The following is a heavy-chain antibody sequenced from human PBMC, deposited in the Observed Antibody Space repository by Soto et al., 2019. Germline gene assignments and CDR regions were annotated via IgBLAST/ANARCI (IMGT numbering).Heavy chain of an antibody. V-gene: IGHV4-61*01. CDR1: GGSVSSGSYY. D-gene: IGHD3-22*01. Sequence: PSETLSLTCTVSGGSVSSGSYYWSWLRQPPGKGLEWIGYIYYSGSTNYNPSLKSRVTISVDTSKNQFSLKLSSVTAADTAVYYCAGGFDDSSGYYPYYFDYWGQGTLVTVSS. CDR3: AGGFDDSSGYYPYYFDY. J-gene: IGHJ4*02. CDR2: IYYSGST.